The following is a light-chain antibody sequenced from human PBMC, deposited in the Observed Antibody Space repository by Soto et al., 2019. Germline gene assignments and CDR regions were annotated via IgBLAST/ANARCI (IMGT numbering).Light chain of an antibody. CDR3: SSYAGSNNFV. Sequence: QSALTQPPSASGSPGQSVTISCTGTSSDVGAYNYVSWYQQHPGKAPKLMIYEVSRRPSGVPERFSGSKSGNTASLTVSGLQAEDEAHYYCSSYAGSNNFVFGTGTQLTVL. CDR2: EVS. CDR1: SSDVGAYNY. V-gene: IGLV2-8*01. J-gene: IGLJ1*01.